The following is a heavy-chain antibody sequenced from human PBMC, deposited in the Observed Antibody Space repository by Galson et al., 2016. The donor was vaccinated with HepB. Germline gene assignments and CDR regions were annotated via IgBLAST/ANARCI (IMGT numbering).Heavy chain of an antibody. CDR3: ARLLLWFGAHRGTWFDP. D-gene: IGHD3-10*01. J-gene: IGHJ5*02. Sequence: SVKVSCKASGGSFSTYAINWVRQAPGQGLEWMGGIMPVSGAANYSQKFQNRVTITAERATSTGYMELSSLSSEDSAMYYCARLLLWFGAHRGTWFDPWGQGTLVTVSS. V-gene: IGHV1-69*06. CDR1: GGSFSTYA. CDR2: IMPVSGAA.